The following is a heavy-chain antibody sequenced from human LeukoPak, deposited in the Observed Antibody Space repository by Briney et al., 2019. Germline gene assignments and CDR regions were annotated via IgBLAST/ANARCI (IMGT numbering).Heavy chain of an antibody. CDR1: GYTFTTYV. Sequence: ASVKVSCKASGYTFTTYVFNWVRQAPGQGLEWMGWISAYNGNTNYAQNLQGRVTITRNTSISTAYMELSSLRSEDTAVYYCARGGYDILTGYYFYYYYYMDVWGKGTTVTVSS. CDR2: ISAYNGNT. V-gene: IGHV1-18*01. D-gene: IGHD3-9*01. CDR3: ARGGYDILTGYYFYYYYYMDV. J-gene: IGHJ6*03.